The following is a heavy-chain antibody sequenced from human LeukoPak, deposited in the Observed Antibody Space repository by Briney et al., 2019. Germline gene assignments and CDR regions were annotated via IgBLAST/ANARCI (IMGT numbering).Heavy chain of an antibody. J-gene: IGHJ4*02. CDR1: GGSISNNNYL. D-gene: IGHD1-14*01. V-gene: IGHV4-39*07. CDR3: AREEAGTPFIDY. CDR2: IYYSGST. Sequence: PSETLSLTCTVSGGSISNNNYLWGWIRQPPGKGLEWIGNIYYSGSTYDNPSLKSRVTISVDKSKNQFSLKLRSVTAADTAIYYCAREEAGTPFIDYWGQGTLVTVSS.